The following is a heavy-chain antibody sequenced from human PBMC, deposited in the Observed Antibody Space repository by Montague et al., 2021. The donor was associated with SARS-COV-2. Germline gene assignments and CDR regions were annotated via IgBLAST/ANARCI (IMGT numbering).Heavy chain of an antibody. J-gene: IGHJ4*02. D-gene: IGHD6-19*01. CDR2: ISWNSGSI. CDR3: AKDISSGWLPKYYFDY. V-gene: IGHV3-9*01. Sequence: SLRLSGAASGFTFDDYAMHWVRQAPGKGLEWVSGISWNSGSIGYADSVKGRFTISRDNAKNSLYLQMNSLRAEDTALYYCAKDISSGWLPKYYFDYWGQGTLVTVSS. CDR1: GFTFDDYA.